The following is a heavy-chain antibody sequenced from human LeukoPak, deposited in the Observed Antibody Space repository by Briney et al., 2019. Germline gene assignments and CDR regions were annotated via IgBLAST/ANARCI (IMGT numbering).Heavy chain of an antibody. CDR3: AISTGTTGPFDY. V-gene: IGHV1-18*04. Sequence: GASVKVSCKTSGYNFIGYYIHWVRQAPGQGLEWMGWISAYNGNTNYAQKLQGRVTMTTDTSTSTAYMELRSLRSDDTAVYYCAISTGTTGPFDYWGQGTLVTVSS. CDR2: ISAYNGNT. D-gene: IGHD1-1*01. J-gene: IGHJ4*02. CDR1: GYNFIGYY.